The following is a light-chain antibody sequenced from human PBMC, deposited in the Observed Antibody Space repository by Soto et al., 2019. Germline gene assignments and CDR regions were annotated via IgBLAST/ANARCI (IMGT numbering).Light chain of an antibody. J-gene: IGKJ5*01. Sequence: EIVLTQSPCTLSLSPGERATLSCRASQSVNSSYLAWHQQTPGQAPTLLIYGPSSRATGIPDRFSGSGSGTDFTFTISRLDPEDFVVYYCQQYVSPPITFGQGTRVEIK. CDR3: QQYVSPPIT. V-gene: IGKV3-20*01. CDR2: GPS. CDR1: QSVNSSY.